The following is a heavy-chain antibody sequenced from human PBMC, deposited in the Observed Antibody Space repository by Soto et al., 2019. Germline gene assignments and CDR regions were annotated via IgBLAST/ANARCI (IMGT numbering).Heavy chain of an antibody. Sequence: SEPLTLTSTAFRGSLISYYWSWIRQPPGRGLEWIGYIYFRGTTNYNPSLKSRVTMSADTSKNQFSLKLNSVTAADTAVYYCARMNYYDTSGYPMAYWGQETLVTVAS. V-gene: IGHV4-59*01. J-gene: IGHJ4*02. CDR3: ARMNYYDTSGYPMAY. CDR1: RGSLISYY. D-gene: IGHD3-22*01. CDR2: IYFRGTT.